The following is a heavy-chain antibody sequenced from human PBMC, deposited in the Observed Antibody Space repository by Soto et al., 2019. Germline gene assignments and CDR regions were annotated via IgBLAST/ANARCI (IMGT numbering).Heavy chain of an antibody. CDR2: TYYRSKWYN. V-gene: IGHV6-1*01. CDR1: GDSVSSNSAA. J-gene: IGHJ4*02. CDR3: ARGALTIFGVVIYYFDY. Sequence: QVQLQQSGPGLVKPSQTLSLTCAISGDSVSSNSAAWNWIRQSPSRGLEWLGRTYYRSKWYNDYAVSVKSRITINPDTSKNQFSLQLNSVTPEDTAVYYCARGALTIFGVVIYYFDYWGQGTLVTVSS. D-gene: IGHD3-3*01.